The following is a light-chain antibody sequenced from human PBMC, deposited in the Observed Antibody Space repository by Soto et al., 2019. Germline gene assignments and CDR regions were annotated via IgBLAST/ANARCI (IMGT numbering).Light chain of an antibody. CDR2: AVS. Sequence: QSVLTQPASVSGSPGQSLTISCTGTSSDIGGYNSVSWYQQHPGKAPKLVIYAVSNRPSGVSDRFSGSKSGNTASLTISGLQAEDEADYYCNSYTNSSAVVFGGGTRVTVL. J-gene: IGLJ2*01. CDR1: SSDIGGYNS. V-gene: IGLV2-14*01. CDR3: NSYTNSSAVV.